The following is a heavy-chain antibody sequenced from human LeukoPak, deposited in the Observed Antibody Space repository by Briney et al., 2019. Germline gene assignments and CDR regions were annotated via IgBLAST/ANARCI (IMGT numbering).Heavy chain of an antibody. CDR2: IYYSGST. CDR1: GGSISSSSYY. V-gene: IGHV4-30-4*08. CDR3: ARASSYSSSWPEIDY. Sequence: PSETLSLTCTVSGGSISSSSYYWGWIRQPPGKGLEWIGYIYYSGSTYYNPSLKSRVTISVDTSKNQFSLKLSSVTAADTAVYYCARASSYSSSWPEIDYWGQGTLVTVSS. D-gene: IGHD6-13*01. J-gene: IGHJ4*02.